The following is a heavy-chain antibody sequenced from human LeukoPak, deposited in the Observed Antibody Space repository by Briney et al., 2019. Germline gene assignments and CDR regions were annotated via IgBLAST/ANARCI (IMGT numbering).Heavy chain of an antibody. CDR3: ARNFLGDWYFDL. CDR1: GGSISSYY. Sequence: SETLSLTCTVSGGSISSYYWSWIRQPPGMGLEWIGCIYYSGSTNYNPSLKSRVTISVDTSKDQFSLRLTSVTAADTAVYYCARNFLGDWYFDLWGRGTLVTVSS. V-gene: IGHV4-59*01. CDR2: IYYSGST. D-gene: IGHD1-26*01. J-gene: IGHJ2*01.